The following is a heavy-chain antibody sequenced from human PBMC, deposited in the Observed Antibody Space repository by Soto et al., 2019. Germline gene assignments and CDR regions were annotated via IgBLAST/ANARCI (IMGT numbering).Heavy chain of an antibody. CDR2: ISGSGGTI. D-gene: IGHD3-22*01. J-gene: IGHJ6*02. V-gene: IGHV3-11*01. CDR1: GFTFSSYY. CDR3: ARPTYYYDSSGDYYRYYGMDV. Sequence: GGSLRLSCAASGFTFSSYYMSWIRQAPGKGLEWVSYISGSGGTIYYADSVKGRFTISRDNAKNSLYLQMNNLRAEDTAVYYCARPTYYYDSSGDYYRYYGMDVWGQGTTVTVSS.